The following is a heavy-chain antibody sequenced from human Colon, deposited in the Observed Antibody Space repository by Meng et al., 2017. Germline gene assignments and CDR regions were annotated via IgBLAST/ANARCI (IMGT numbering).Heavy chain of an antibody. CDR2: INHTGNT. Sequence: QVRLQQWGAGLVKPAGTLSLTCAGYGGSFSGYSWSWNRQPPGKGLEWIGEINHTGNTSYNPSLKSRLTISVDTSKNQFSLNLSPVTAADTALYYCARSVRLGVAGKSGAYWGQGTLVTVSS. CDR3: ARSVRLGVAGKSGAY. CDR1: GGSFSGYS. J-gene: IGHJ4*02. D-gene: IGHD6-19*01. V-gene: IGHV4-34*01.